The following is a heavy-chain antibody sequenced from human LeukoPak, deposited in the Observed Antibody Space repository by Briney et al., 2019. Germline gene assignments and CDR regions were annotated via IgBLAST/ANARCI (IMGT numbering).Heavy chain of an antibody. Sequence: SETLSLTCTVSGGSISSYYWSWIRQPAGKGLEWIGRIYTSGSTNYNPSLKSRVTMSVDTSKNQFSLKLGSVTAADTAVYYCARDRMGMTTVTTFWFDPWGQGTLVTVSS. CDR1: GGSISSYY. D-gene: IGHD4-17*01. J-gene: IGHJ5*02. V-gene: IGHV4-4*07. CDR3: ARDRMGMTTVTTFWFDP. CDR2: IYTSGST.